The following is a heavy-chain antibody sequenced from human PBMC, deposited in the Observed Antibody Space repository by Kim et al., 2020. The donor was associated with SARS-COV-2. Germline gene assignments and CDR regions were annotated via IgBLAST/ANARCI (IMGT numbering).Heavy chain of an antibody. J-gene: IGHJ6*02. Sequence: KYYADSVKGRFTISRDNSNNTLYLQMNSRRAEDTAVYYCARDLSGYYGMDVWGQGTTVTVSS. CDR2: K. CDR3: ARDLSGYYGMDV. D-gene: IGHD3-10*01. V-gene: IGHV3-33*01.